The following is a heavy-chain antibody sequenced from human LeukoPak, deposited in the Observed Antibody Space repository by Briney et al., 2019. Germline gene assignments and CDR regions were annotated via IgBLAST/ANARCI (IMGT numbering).Heavy chain of an antibody. Sequence: ASVKVSCKVSGYTLTELSMHWVRQAPGKGLEWMGGFDPEDGETIYAQKFQGRVTMTEDTSTDTAYMELSSLRSEDTAVYYCATPPAAKWELLRFDYWGQGTLVTVSS. CDR1: GYTLTELS. D-gene: IGHD1-26*01. CDR2: FDPEDGET. J-gene: IGHJ4*02. V-gene: IGHV1-24*01. CDR3: ATPPAAKWELLRFDY.